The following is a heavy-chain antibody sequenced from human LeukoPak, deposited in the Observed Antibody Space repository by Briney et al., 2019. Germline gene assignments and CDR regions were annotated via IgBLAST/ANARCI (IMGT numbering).Heavy chain of an antibody. J-gene: IGHJ5*02. D-gene: IGHD6-19*01. CDR2: INPNSGGT. CDR1: GYTFTGYY. Sequence: ASVKVSCKASGYTFTGYYMHWVRQAPGQGLEWMGWINPNSGGTNYAQKFQGRVTMTRDTSIGTAYMELSRLRSDDTAVYYCARDQGSGWYNWFDPWGQGTLVTVSS. CDR3: ARDQGSGWYNWFDP. V-gene: IGHV1-2*02.